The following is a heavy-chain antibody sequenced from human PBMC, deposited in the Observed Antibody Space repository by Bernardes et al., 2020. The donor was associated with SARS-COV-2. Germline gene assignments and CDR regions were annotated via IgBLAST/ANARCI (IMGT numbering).Heavy chain of an antibody. D-gene: IGHD6-13*01. CDR2: IWYDGSNK. J-gene: IGHJ4*02. V-gene: IGHV3-33*01. Sequence: GGSLRLSCAASGFTFSSYGMHWVRQAPGKGLEWVAVIWYDGSNKYYADSVKGRFTISRDNSKNTLYLQMNSLRAEDTAVYYCARDQSYSSSWYSYFDYWGQGTLVTVSS. CDR3: ARDQSYSSSWYSYFDY. CDR1: GFTFSSYG.